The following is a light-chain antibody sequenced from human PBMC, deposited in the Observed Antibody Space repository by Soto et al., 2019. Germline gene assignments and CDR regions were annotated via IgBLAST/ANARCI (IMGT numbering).Light chain of an antibody. CDR2: EVS. Sequence: QSVLTQPASVSGSPGQSITISCTGTSSDVGGYNYVSWYQQYPGKAPKLMIYEVSNRPSGVSNRFSGSKSGNTASLTISGLQAEDEADYYCASYTRRSSYVFGTGTKLTVL. J-gene: IGLJ1*01. CDR3: ASYTRRSSYV. V-gene: IGLV2-14*01. CDR1: SSDVGGYNY.